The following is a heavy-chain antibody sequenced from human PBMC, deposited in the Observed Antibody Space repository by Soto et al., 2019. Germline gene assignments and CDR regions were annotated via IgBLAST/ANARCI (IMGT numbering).Heavy chain of an antibody. J-gene: IGHJ5*01. V-gene: IGHV3-30*03. CDR2: VSNDGIRK. CDR3: ARWVGVSIYANSAKDDS. Sequence: QVQLVESGGGVVQPGRSLRLTCAASGFIFSGSGMHWVRQAPGKGLEWVALVSNDGIRKYYGDSVKGRFTISRDNAENSLYLQMNSVRAEGTAVYYCARWVGVSIYANSAKDDSWGQGTLVTVSS. D-gene: IGHD3-16*01. CDR1: GFIFSGSG.